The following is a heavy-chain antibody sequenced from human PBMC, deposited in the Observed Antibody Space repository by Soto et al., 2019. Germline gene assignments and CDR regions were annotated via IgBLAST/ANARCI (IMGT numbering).Heavy chain of an antibody. Sequence: ASVKVSCRGSGYTFTSSGISWVRRAPEQGPERMVVINPGYPAGRSTTYAQKFQGRGTMTTDTATSTVYMELGMLRSDDTAVYYCAREAIVAGATTGMDVGGQGTTVTVSS. CDR1: GYTFTSSG. CDR3: AREAIVAGATTGMDV. D-gene: IGHD1-26*01. J-gene: IGHJ6*02. CDR2: INPGYPAGRST. V-gene: IGHV1-46*01.